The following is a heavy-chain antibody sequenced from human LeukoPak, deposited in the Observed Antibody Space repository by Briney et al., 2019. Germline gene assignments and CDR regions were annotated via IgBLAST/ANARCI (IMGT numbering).Heavy chain of an antibody. D-gene: IGHD6-6*01. V-gene: IGHV3-23*01. CDR1: GVTCSSYA. J-gene: IGHJ4*02. CDR3: AKANLAPRYYFDY. Sequence: GGSLRLSCAASGVTCSSYAMSWVRQAPGKGLEWVSGISNSGGSTYYADSVKGRFTISRDNSKNTLYLQMNSLRAADTAVYYCAKANLAPRYYFDYWGQGTLVTVSS. CDR2: ISNSGGST.